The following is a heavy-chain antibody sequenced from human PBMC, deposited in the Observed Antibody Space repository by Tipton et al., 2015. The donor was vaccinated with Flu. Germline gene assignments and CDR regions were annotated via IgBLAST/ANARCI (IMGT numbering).Heavy chain of an antibody. J-gene: IGHJ4*02. D-gene: IGHD3-22*01. CDR2: IYHSGST. CDR1: GYSISSGYY. CDR3: AGQRLILDDSSGYYDY. Sequence: TLSLTCAVSGYSISSGYYWGWIRQPPGKGLEWIGSIYHSGSTYYNPSLKSRVTISVDTSKNQFSLKLSSVTAAAPAVYYCAGQRLILDDSSGYYDYWGQGTLVTVSS. V-gene: IGHV4-38-2*01.